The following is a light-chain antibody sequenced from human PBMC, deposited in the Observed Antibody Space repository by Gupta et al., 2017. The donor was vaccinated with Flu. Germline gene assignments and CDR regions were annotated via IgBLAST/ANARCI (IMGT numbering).Light chain of an antibody. Sequence: QAVVTQEPSLTVSPGGTVTLTCGSSPGPVTSGHYPYWFQQKPGQAPRTLCVDISNKHSWPPVRCAASFLAANAVINISGAQAEDDAYSYSSIYYSGEFSVFGGGTKMNV. J-gene: IGLJ2*01. CDR2: DIS. CDR3: SIYYSGEFSV. CDR1: PGPVTSGHY. V-gene: IGLV7-46*01.